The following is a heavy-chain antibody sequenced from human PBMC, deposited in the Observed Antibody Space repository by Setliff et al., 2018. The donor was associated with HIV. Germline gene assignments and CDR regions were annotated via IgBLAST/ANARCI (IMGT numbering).Heavy chain of an antibody. J-gene: IGHJ4*02. V-gene: IGHV4-39*07. CDR3: ARLVTVVTLNYFDY. CDR1: GGSMSSSSYY. D-gene: IGHD2-21*02. Sequence: PSETLSLTCTVSGGSMSSSSYYWGWIRQPPGKGLEWIGSIYSSGSTYYNPSLKSRVTLSVDMSKNQFSLNLSSVTAADTAVYYCARLVTVVTLNYFDYWGQGTLVTVSS. CDR2: IYSSGST.